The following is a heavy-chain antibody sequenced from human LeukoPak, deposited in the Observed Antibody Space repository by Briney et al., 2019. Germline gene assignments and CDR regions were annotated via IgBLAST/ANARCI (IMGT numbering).Heavy chain of an antibody. D-gene: IGHD2-15*01. Sequence: GGSLRLSCAASGFTFSSYPMSWVRQAPGKGLEWVSIISANSTYTFYAHSVKGRFTISRDNSKNTLYLQMSSLRVEDTAVYFCAKGEGYCGGGTCYRYFDSWGQGTLVSVSS. V-gene: IGHV3-23*01. CDR1: GFTFSSYP. CDR3: AKGEGYCGGGTCYRYFDS. J-gene: IGHJ4*02. CDR2: ISANSTYT.